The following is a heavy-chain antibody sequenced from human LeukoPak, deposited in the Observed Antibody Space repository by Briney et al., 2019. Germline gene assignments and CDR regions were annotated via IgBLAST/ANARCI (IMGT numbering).Heavy chain of an antibody. CDR3: TTAGISGSRWWYDGVDV. CDR1: GLTFSYAR. V-gene: IGHV3-15*01. D-gene: IGHD5-12*01. CDR2: IKSKSDGGTT. J-gene: IGHJ6*04. Sequence: GGSPRPPCTASGLTFSYARKSWVRPAPGKGPEWVGRIKSKSDGGTTDYAAPVKDRFTISRDDSENTVYLQGNSLKTEDTAMYCCTTAGISGSRWWYDGVDVWGKGTTVTVSS.